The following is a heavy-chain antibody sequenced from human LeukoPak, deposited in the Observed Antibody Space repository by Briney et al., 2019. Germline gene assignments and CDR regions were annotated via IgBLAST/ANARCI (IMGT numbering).Heavy chain of an antibody. Sequence: SETLSLTCTVSGYSISSGYYWGWIRQPPGKGLEWIGSIYHSGSTYYNPSLKSRVTISVDTSKNQLSLKLSSVTAADTAVYYCAREGYSGSYHIDYWGQGTLVTVSS. D-gene: IGHD1-26*01. CDR1: GYSISSGYY. CDR2: IYHSGST. CDR3: AREGYSGSYHIDY. V-gene: IGHV4-38-2*02. J-gene: IGHJ4*02.